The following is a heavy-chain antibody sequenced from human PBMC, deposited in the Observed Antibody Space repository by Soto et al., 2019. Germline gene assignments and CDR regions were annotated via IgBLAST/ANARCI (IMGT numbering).Heavy chain of an antibody. D-gene: IGHD1-26*01. CDR3: AKDLRGSTSTARIDY. CDR1: GFTFSSYA. V-gene: IGHV3-23*01. J-gene: IGHJ4*02. Sequence: EVQLLESGGGLVQPGGSLRLSCAASGFTFSSYAMSWVRQAPGKGLEWVSSISSSGDGTYYADSVKGRFTISRYNSKNTLNLQMNSLRVEDTAIYYCAKDLRGSTSTARIDYWGQGTLVTVSS. CDR2: ISSSGDGT.